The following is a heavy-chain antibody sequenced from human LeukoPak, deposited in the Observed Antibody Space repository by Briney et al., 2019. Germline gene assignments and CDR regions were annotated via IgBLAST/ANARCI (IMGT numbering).Heavy chain of an antibody. CDR3: ALYPGDDYGDSQAID. J-gene: IGHJ4*02. Sequence: SETLSLTCTVSGGSISSYYWSWVRQPAGKGLEWIGRIYTSGSTYYNPSLKSRVTISVDTSKNQFSLKLSSVTAADTAVYYCALYPGDDYGDSQAIDWGQGTLVTVSS. CDR2: IYTSGST. D-gene: IGHD4-17*01. CDR1: GGSISSYY. V-gene: IGHV4-4*07.